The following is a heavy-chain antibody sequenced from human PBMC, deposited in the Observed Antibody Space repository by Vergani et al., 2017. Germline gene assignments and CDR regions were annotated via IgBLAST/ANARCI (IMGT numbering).Heavy chain of an antibody. CDR3: TIAVAGSSDWFDP. Sequence: EVQLVESGGGLVQPGGSLKLSCAASGFTFSGSAMHWVRQASGKGLEWVGRIRSKANNYATAYAASVKGRFTISRDDSKNTAYLQMNSLKTEDTAVYYCTIAVAGSSDWFDPWGQGTLVTVSS. J-gene: IGHJ5*02. CDR1: GFTFSGSA. CDR2: IRSKANNYAT. V-gene: IGHV3-73*01. D-gene: IGHD6-19*01.